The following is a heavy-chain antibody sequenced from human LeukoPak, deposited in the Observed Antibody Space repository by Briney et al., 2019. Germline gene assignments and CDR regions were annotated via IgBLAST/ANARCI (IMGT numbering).Heavy chain of an antibody. D-gene: IGHD5-24*01. J-gene: IGHJ5*02. CDR3: ARDNSVRDEAWWFNP. V-gene: IGHV1-46*01. Sequence: ASVKVSFKAFGYTFTGYWMHWVRQAPGRGPEWMGVISPSGGSTIYAQKFKGRVTLTRDMSTSTDYLELSSLRSEDTAVYYCARDNSVRDEAWWFNPWGQGTLVTVSS. CDR1: GYTFTGYW. CDR2: ISPSGGST.